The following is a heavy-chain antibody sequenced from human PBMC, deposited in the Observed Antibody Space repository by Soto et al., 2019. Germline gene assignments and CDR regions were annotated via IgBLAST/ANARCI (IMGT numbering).Heavy chain of an antibody. CDR1: GFTLSGYA. J-gene: IGHJ6*03. CDR3: ARRARPDFYYMDV. Sequence: EVQLAESGGGLAQPGGSLRLSWAASGFTLSGYAMDWVRQAPGKGLEYVSGISSNGVGTYYPNSVQGRFTISRDNSKNTVYLQMGSLRPEDMAVYYCARRARPDFYYMDVWGKGTTVTVSS. D-gene: IGHD6-6*01. V-gene: IGHV3-64*01. CDR2: ISSNGVGT.